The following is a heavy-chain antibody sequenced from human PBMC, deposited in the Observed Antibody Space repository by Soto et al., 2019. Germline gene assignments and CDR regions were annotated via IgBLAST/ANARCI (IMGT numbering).Heavy chain of an antibody. V-gene: IGHV3-23*01. CDR2: VSAGGDMT. D-gene: IGHD3-10*01. CDR3: ARGDRGGSGSPASYYYSGLDV. Sequence: GGSLRLSCAASGFTFSSYAMRWVRQAPGKGLEWVSSVSAGGDMTYYSDSVKGRFTISRDNSNNALFLQMNSLRIEDTALYYCARGDRGGSGSPASYYYSGLDVWGQGTTVTVSS. J-gene: IGHJ6*02. CDR1: GFTFSSYA.